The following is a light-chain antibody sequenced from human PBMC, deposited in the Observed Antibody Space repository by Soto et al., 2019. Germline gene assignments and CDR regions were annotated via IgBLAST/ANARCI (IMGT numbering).Light chain of an antibody. J-gene: IGLJ3*02. CDR2: EAS. CDR1: NSDVGSHNF. CDR3: CSLTNGATWV. V-gene: IGLV2-23*01. Sequence: QSALTQPASVSGSPQQSITISCTGTNSDVGSHNFVSWYQQYLGKAPQLLIYEASKRPSRLSNRFSGSKSDNTASLTISGLQAEDEADYYCCSLTNGATWVFGGGTKLTVL.